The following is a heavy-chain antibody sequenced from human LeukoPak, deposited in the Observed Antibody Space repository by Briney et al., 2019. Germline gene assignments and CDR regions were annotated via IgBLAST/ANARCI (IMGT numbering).Heavy chain of an antibody. V-gene: IGHV1-18*01. CDR1: GYTFTSYG. J-gene: IGHJ4*02. Sequence: ASVKVSGKASGYTFTSYGISWVRQAPGQGLEWMGWISAYNGNTNYAQKLQGRVTMTTDTSTSTAYMELRSLRSDDTAVYYCAVRHSSHPESGVDHWVYQYWGQGTLVTVSS. CDR2: ISAYNGNT. D-gene: IGHD6-13*01. CDR3: AVRHSSHPESGVDHWVYQY.